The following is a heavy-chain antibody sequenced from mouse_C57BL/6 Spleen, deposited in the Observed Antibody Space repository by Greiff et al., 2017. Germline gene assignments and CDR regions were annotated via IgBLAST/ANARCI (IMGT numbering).Heavy chain of an antibody. J-gene: IGHJ1*03. CDR1: GYTFTDYY. CDR2: INPYNGGT. V-gene: IGHV1-19*01. Sequence: EVQLQQSGPVLVKPGASVKMSCKASGYTFTDYYMNWVKQSHGKSLEWIGVINPYNGGTSYNQKFKGKATLTVDKSSSTAYMELNSLTSEDSAVYYCARTGTVTDWYFDVWGTGTTVTVSS. D-gene: IGHD4-1*01. CDR3: ARTGTVTDWYFDV.